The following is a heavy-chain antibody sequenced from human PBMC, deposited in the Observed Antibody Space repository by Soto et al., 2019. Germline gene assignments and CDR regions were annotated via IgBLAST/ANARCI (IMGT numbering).Heavy chain of an antibody. V-gene: IGHV4-31*03. CDR2: VYYSGSS. D-gene: IGHD2-2*01. CDR1: GDSISGGASF. CDR3: AKLSCTSSTCYFPGWFDP. Sequence: SETLSLTCTVSGDSISGGASFWSWIRQPPGKGLEWTANVYYSGSSYYNPSLKSRLTISVDTTKNQFSLQLKSMTAADTAVYYCAKLSCTSSTCYFPGWFDPWGQGTLVTVSS. J-gene: IGHJ5*02.